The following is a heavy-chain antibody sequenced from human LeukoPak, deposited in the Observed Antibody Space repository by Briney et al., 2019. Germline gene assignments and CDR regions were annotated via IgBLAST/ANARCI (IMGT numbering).Heavy chain of an antibody. CDR2: INHSGST. D-gene: IGHD1-26*01. J-gene: IGHJ4*02. Sequence: SETLSLTCAVYGGSFSGYYWSWIRQPPGKGLEWIGEINHSGSTNYNPSLKSRVTISVDTSKNQFSLKPSSVTAADTAVYYCARVVGTTLDYWGQGTLVTVSS. CDR1: GGSFSGYY. CDR3: ARVVGTTLDY. V-gene: IGHV4-34*01.